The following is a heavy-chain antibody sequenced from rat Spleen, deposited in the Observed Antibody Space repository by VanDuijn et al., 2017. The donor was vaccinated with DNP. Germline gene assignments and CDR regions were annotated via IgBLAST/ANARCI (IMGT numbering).Heavy chain of an antibody. CDR3: TRGPNYGGDSDYFDY. V-gene: IGHV5-31*01. Sequence: EVQLVESGGGPVQPGRSLKLSCVASGFIFSNYWMTWIRQAPGKGLEWVASISNTGDNPYYSDSVRGRFSLSRDNAKSTLYPQVNSLRSEDTATYYCTRGPNYGGDSDYFDYWGQGVMVTVSS. CDR1: GFIFSNYW. J-gene: IGHJ2*01. D-gene: IGHD1-11*01. CDR2: ISNTGDNP.